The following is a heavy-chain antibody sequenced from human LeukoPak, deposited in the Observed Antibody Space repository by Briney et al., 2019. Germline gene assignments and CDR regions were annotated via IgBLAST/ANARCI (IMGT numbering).Heavy chain of an antibody. CDR3: ARIGEVAAAVIFDY. CDR1: GFTLSSYS. V-gene: IGHV3-21*01. J-gene: IGHJ4*02. Sequence: PGGSLRLSCAASGFTLSSYSMKWVRQAPGKGLGWVSSISSSSSYIYYADSVKGRFTISRDNAKNSLYLQMNSLRAEDTAVYYCARIGEVAAAVIFDYWGQGTLVTVSS. D-gene: IGHD6-13*01. CDR2: ISSSSSYI.